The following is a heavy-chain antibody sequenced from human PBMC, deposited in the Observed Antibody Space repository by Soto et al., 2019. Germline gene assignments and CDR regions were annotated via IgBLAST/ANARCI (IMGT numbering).Heavy chain of an antibody. Sequence: GCLSVSRSASGFTFSNYGMHWVRPAPGKGLEWGAVIWYDGSNKYYADSVKGRFTIFRDNSKNTLYLQMNSLRAEDTAVYYCASGDRRYCSSTSCYYYYYMDVWGKGTTVTVSS. J-gene: IGHJ6*03. V-gene: IGHV3-33*01. CDR1: GFTFSNYG. CDR3: ASGDRRYCSSTSCYYYYYMDV. CDR2: IWYDGSNK. D-gene: IGHD2-2*01.